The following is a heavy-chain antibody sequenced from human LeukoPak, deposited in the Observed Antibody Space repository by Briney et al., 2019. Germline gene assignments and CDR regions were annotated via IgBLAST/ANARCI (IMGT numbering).Heavy chain of an antibody. CDR2: IYYSGST. J-gene: IGHJ4*02. CDR1: GVSISSGDYY. V-gene: IGHV4-30-4*01. Sequence: SETLSLTCTVSGVSISSGDYYWSWIRQPPGKGLEWIGYIYYSGSTYYNPSLKSRVTISVDTSKNQFSLKLSSVTAADTAVYYCAKDVGDYYDSSGYYYLDYWGQGTLVTVSS. CDR3: AKDVGDYYDSSGYYYLDY. D-gene: IGHD3-22*01.